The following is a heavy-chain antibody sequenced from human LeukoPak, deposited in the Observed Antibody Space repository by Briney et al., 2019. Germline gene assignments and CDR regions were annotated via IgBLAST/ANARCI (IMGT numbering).Heavy chain of an antibody. J-gene: IGHJ4*02. Sequence: GGSLRLSCAASGFSFSEYAMHWVRQAPGKGLEWVAFIRYDGTSKYYVDSVKGRFTISRDNSKNMLYLQMNSLRPEDTAVYYSAKDRAGETLFDYCGQGTLVTVSS. V-gene: IGHV3-30*02. CDR3: AKDRAGETLFDY. CDR2: IRYDGTSK. D-gene: IGHD3-10*01. CDR1: GFSFSEYA.